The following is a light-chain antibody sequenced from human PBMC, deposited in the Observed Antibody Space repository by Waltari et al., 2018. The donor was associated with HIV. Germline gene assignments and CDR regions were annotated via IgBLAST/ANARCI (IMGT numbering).Light chain of an antibody. Sequence: DVQMTQSPSSLSASVGDRVAITCRASQGIGIDLAWYQQNPGKEPKLLIYAASTLQSGAPSRFSGSGSGTDFTLTITNLQTEDFSFYYCQRYDRAPYTFGPGTRLELK. V-gene: IGKV1-27*01. CDR3: QRYDRAPYT. CDR2: AAS. J-gene: IGKJ2*01. CDR1: QGIGID.